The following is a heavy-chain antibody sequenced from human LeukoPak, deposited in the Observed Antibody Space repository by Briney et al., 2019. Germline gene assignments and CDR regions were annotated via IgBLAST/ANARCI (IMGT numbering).Heavy chain of an antibody. J-gene: IGHJ6*04. CDR3: AKDQRQRYYYYGMDV. Sequence: HTGGSLRLSCAASGFTFSSYGMHWVRQAPGKGLEWVAVISYDGSNKYYADSVKGRFTISRDNSKNTLYLQMNSLRAEDTAVYYCAKDQRQRYYYYGMDVWGKGTTVTVSS. D-gene: IGHD6-25*01. V-gene: IGHV3-30*18. CDR1: GFTFSSYG. CDR2: ISYDGSNK.